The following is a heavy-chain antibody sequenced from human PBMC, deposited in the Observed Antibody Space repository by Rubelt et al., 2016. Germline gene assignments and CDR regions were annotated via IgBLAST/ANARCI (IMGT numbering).Heavy chain of an antibody. D-gene: IGHD6-13*01. CDR2: INPNSGGT. V-gene: IGHV1-2*04. CDR3: ARGSWFRGAFDI. CDR1: GYTFTGYY. J-gene: IGHJ3*02. Sequence: QVQLVQSGAEVKKPGASVKVSCKASGYTFTGYYMHWVRQAPGQGLEWMGWINPNSGGTNYAQKFQGWVPMTRDTSISTAYMGLGRRRSDDTAVYYCARGSWFRGAFDIWGQGTMVTVSS.